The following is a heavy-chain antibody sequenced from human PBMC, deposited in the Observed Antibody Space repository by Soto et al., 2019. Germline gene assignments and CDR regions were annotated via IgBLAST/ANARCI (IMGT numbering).Heavy chain of an antibody. V-gene: IGHV3-23*01. CDR3: AKDITHYCSGGSCYPDAPDYYYYYGMDV. CDR2: ISGSGGST. CDR1: GFTFSSYA. D-gene: IGHD2-15*01. J-gene: IGHJ6*02. Sequence: GSLRLSCAASGFTFSSYAMSWVRQAPGKGLEWVSAISGSGGSTYYADSVKGRFTISRDNSKNTLYLQMNSLRAEDTAVYYCAKDITHYCSGGSCYPDAPDYYYYYGMDVWGQGTTVTVSS.